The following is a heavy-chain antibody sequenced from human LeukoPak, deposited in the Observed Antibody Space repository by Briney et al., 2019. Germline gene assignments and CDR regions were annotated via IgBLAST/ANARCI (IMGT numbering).Heavy chain of an antibody. J-gene: IGHJ4*02. CDR1: GGSFSGYY. V-gene: IGHV4-34*01. Sequence: PSETLSLTCAVYGGSFSGYYWSWIRQPPGKGLEWIGEINHSGSTNYNPSLKSRVTISVDTSKNQFSLKLSSVTAADTAVYYCAREVAAAGLYYFDYWGQGTLVTVSS. D-gene: IGHD6-13*01. CDR3: AREVAAAGLYYFDY. CDR2: INHSGST.